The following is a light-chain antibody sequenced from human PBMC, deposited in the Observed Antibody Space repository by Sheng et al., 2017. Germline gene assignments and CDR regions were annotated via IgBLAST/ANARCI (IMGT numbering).Light chain of an antibody. V-gene: IGLV1-40*01. J-gene: IGLJ1*01. Sequence: QSVLTQPPSMSGAPGQRVTISCTGSSSNIGAGYDVHWYQQLPGTAPKLLIYGNTNRPSGVPDRFSGSKSGTSASLAITGLQAEDEADYYCQSYDNSLSGSYVFGIGTKVTVL. CDR3: QSYDNSLSGSYV. CDR1: SSNIGAGYD. CDR2: GNT.